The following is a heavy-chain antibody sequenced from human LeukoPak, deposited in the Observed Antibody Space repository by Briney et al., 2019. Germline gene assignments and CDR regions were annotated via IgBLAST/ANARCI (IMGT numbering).Heavy chain of an antibody. CDR2: IYYSGST. J-gene: IGHJ4*02. Sequence: PSETLSLTCTVSGGSISSYYWSWIRQPPGKGLEWIGYIYYSGSTNYNPSLKSRVTISVDTSKNQFSLKLSSVTAADTAVYYCARSQGIGYFDYWGRGTLVTVSS. CDR3: ARSQGIGYFDY. CDR1: GGSISSYY. D-gene: IGHD2-21*01. V-gene: IGHV4-59*01.